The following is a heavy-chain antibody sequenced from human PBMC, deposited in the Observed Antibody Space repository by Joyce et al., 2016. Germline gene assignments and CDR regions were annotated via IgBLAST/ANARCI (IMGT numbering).Heavy chain of an antibody. V-gene: IGHV4-39*01. CDR3: ARSQGGFGGDD. Sequence: QLQLQESGPGLVKPSETLSLTCTVSDDSLTSFSYYWSWVRQPPGKGLEWIGNIYSGGRTHYNASLESRVTISVDTPRNQFSLKQTSVTAADTAVYYCARSQGGFGGDDWGQGTLVTVSS. D-gene: IGHD3-16*01. CDR2: IYSGGRT. J-gene: IGHJ4*02. CDR1: DDSLTSFSYY.